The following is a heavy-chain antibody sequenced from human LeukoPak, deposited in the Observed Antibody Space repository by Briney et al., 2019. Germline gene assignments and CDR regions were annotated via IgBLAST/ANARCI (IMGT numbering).Heavy chain of an antibody. CDR2: IDPNSANT. D-gene: IGHD4-17*01. CDR1: GYTFTDYD. CDR3: ARGDFGETNTAFDI. V-gene: IGHV1-8*03. J-gene: IGHJ3*02. Sequence: ASVKVSCKTSGYTFTDYDIHWVRQAPGQGLEWMGWIDPNSANTNYAQKLQGRVTFTRDTSLGIVYMELSGLTSGDAAVYFCARGDFGETNTAFDIWGQGTLVAVSS.